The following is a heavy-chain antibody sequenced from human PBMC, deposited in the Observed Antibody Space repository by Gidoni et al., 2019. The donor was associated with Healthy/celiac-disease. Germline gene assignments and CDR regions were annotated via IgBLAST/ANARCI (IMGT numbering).Heavy chain of an antibody. J-gene: IGHJ3*02. Sequence: QVQLVQSGAEVKKPGASVKVSCKASGYTFTRYSIPWVRQAPGQGLEWMGIIKPSGGSTSYAQKFQGRVTMTRDTSTSTVYMELSSLRSEDTAVYYCARGGGGGSFPSAIPFDIWGQGTMVTVSS. CDR2: IKPSGGST. D-gene: IGHD1-26*01. V-gene: IGHV1-46*01. CDR1: GYTFTRYS. CDR3: ARGGGGGSFPSAIPFDI.